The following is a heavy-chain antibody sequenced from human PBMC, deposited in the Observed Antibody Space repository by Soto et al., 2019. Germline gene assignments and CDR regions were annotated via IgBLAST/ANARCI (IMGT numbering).Heavy chain of an antibody. CDR3: ASAIEVAGIIDY. J-gene: IGHJ4*02. V-gene: IGHV4-59*01. CDR2: IYYSGST. Sequence: SETLSLTCTVSGGSISSYYWRWIRQPPGKGLEWIGYIYYSGSTNYNPSLKSRVTISVDTSKNQFSLKLSSVTAADTAVYYCASAIEVAGIIDYWGQGTLVTVSS. D-gene: IGHD6-19*01. CDR1: GGSISSYY.